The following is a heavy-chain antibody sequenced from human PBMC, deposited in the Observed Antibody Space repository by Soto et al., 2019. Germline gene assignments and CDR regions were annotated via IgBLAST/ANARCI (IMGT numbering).Heavy chain of an antibody. CDR1: GFRFEAHD. V-gene: IGHV3-9*01. CDR2: ISRDSDTI. Sequence: PGGSLRLSCVASGFRFEAHDMHWVRQAPGKGLEWVSCISRDSDTIDYADSVKGRFTVSRDNAKNSLYLQMNSLRHEDTALYYCTKYGQPSYFDSWGQGTLVTVSS. CDR3: TKYGQPSYFDS. J-gene: IGHJ4*02.